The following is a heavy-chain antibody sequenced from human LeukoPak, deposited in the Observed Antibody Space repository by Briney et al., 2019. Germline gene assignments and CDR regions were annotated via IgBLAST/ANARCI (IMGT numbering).Heavy chain of an antibody. D-gene: IGHD3-16*01. J-gene: IGHJ6*02. CDR1: GFTFSSYG. V-gene: IGHV3-30*18. CDR2: ISYDGSNK. CDR3: AKSTGDYYYYYYGMDV. Sequence: GGSLRLPCAASGFTFSSYGMHWVRQAPGKGLEWVAVISYDGSNKYYADSVKGRFTISRDNSKNTLYLQMNSLRAEDTAVYYCAKSTGDYYYYYYGMDVWGQGTTVTVSS.